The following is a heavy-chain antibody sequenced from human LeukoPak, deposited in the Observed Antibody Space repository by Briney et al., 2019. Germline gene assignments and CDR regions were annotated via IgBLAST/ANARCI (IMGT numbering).Heavy chain of an antibody. Sequence: ASVKVSCKASGYTFTSYGISWVRRAPGQGLEWMGWISAYNGNTNYAQKLQGRVTMTTDTSTSTAYMELRSLRSDDTAVYYCARDTNDYGDYGLLFDYWGQGTLVTVSS. CDR1: GYTFTSYG. D-gene: IGHD4-17*01. CDR2: ISAYNGNT. V-gene: IGHV1-18*01. CDR3: ARDTNDYGDYGLLFDY. J-gene: IGHJ4*02.